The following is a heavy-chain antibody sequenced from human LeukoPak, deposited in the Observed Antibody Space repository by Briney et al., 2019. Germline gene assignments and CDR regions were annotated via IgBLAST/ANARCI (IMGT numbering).Heavy chain of an antibody. CDR2: INPNSAGT. Sequence: ASVKVSCKASGYTFTGNSLHWVRQAPGQGLEWMGWINPNSAGTNYAQKFQGRVTMTRDTSISTAYMAVSGLRSDDTGVYYCTRGPYLDYWGQGTLVTVSS. J-gene: IGHJ4*02. CDR1: GYTFTGNS. CDR3: TRGPYLDY. V-gene: IGHV1-2*02.